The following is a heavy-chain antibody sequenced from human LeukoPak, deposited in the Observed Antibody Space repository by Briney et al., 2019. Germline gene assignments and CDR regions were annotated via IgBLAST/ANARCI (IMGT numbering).Heavy chain of an antibody. CDR2: XXXDGSNK. J-gene: IGHJ4*02. CDR3: AKGGRSGYYGSGSYIGY. CDR1: GFTFSSYG. V-gene: IGHV3-30*02. D-gene: IGHD3-10*01. Sequence: PGGSLRLSCAASGFTFSSYGMHWVRHAPGKGLXXXXXXXXDGSNKYYADSVKGRFTISRDNSKNTLYLQMNSLRAEDTAVYYCAKGGRSGYYGSGSYIGYWGQGTLVTVSS.